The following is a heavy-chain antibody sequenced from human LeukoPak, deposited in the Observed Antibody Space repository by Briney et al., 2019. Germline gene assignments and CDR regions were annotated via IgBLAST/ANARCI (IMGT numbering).Heavy chain of an antibody. CDR3: ARHGSTTCCPPYYYGMDV. CDR1: GSSFTNYW. V-gene: IGHV5-51*01. J-gene: IGHJ6*02. D-gene: IGHD2-2*01. CDR2: IYPGDSDT. Sequence: GESLKISCQGSGSSFTNYWIGWVRQMPGKGLEWMGIIYPGDSDTRYSPSFQGQVTISADKSISTACLQWSSLKASDTAMYYCARHGSTTCCPPYYYGMDVWGQGTTVTVSS.